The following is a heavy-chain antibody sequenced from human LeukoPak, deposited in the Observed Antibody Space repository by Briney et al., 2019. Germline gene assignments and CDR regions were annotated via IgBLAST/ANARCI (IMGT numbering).Heavy chain of an antibody. Sequence: GASVKVSCKASGYTFTSYGISWVRQAPGQGLEWMGWISAYNGNTNYAQKLQGRVTMTTDTSTSTACMELRSLRSDDTAVYYCARDLLTMVRGSLYYYGMDVWGQGTTVTVSS. CDR1: GYTFTSYG. V-gene: IGHV1-18*01. J-gene: IGHJ6*02. CDR2: ISAYNGNT. CDR3: ARDLLTMVRGSLYYYGMDV. D-gene: IGHD3-10*01.